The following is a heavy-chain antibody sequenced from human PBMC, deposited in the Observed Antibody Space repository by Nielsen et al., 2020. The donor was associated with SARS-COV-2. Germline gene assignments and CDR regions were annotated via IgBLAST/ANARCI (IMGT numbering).Heavy chain of an antibody. Sequence: GGSLRLSCAASGFTVSSNYMSWVRQAPGKGLEWVSVIYSGGSTYYADSVKGRFTISRDNSKNTLYLQMNSLRAEDTAVYHCAKGVSPGRYPADCWGQGTLVTVSS. CDR1: GFTVSSNY. J-gene: IGHJ4*02. CDR2: IYSGGST. V-gene: IGHV3-53*01. D-gene: IGHD3-16*02. CDR3: AKGVSPGRYPADC.